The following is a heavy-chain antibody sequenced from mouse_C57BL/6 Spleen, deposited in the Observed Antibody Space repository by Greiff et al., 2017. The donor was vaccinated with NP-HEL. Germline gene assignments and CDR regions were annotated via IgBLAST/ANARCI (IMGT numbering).Heavy chain of an antibody. CDR1: GYTFTDYE. CDR3: TSTLRDFDY. J-gene: IGHJ2*01. CDR2: IDPETGGT. Sequence: QVQLQQSGAELVRPGASVTLSCKASGYTFTDYEMHWVKQTPVHGLEWIGAIDPETGGTAYNQKFKGKSILTADKSSSTAYMELRSLTSEDSAVYYCTSTLRDFDYWGQGTTLTVSS. V-gene: IGHV1-15*01. D-gene: IGHD1-1*01.